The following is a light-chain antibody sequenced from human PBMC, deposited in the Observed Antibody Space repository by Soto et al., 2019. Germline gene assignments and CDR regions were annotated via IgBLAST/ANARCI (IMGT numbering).Light chain of an antibody. Sequence: EIVMTQSPATLSVSPGERATLSCRASQNVGSNLAWYQQKAGQAPRPLMYGSSTMATGIPARFSGSRSGTEFTLSISRLQSEDSAVYYCQQHNTGPPEDTFGQGTRLEIK. CDR3: QQHNTGPPEDT. CDR2: GSS. CDR1: QNVGSN. J-gene: IGKJ5*01. V-gene: IGKV3-15*01.